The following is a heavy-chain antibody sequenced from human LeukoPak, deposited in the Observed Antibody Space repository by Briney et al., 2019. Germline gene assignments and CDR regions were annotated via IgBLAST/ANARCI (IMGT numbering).Heavy chain of an antibody. CDR1: GFTVSTNY. D-gene: IGHD6-19*01. J-gene: IGHJ4*02. CDR2: IFSGGTT. CDR3: AKAVTGGYYFDY. Sequence: GGSLRLSCAASGFTVSTNYMSWVRQAPGKGLEWVSIIFSGGTTYYADSVMGRFTISRDGSKNTLYLQMTSLTADDTALYYCAKAVTGGYYFDYWGQGTLVTVSS. V-gene: IGHV3-66*01.